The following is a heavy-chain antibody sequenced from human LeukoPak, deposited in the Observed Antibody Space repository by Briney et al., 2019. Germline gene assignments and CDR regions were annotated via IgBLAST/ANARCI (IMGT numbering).Heavy chain of an antibody. J-gene: IGHJ6*03. CDR1: GFTFSSYS. V-gene: IGHV3-48*01. D-gene: IGHD3-3*01. CDR2: ISSSSSTI. Sequence: GGSLRLSCAASGFTFSSYSMNWVRQAPGKGLEWVSYISSSSSTIYYADSVKGRFTISRDNAKNSLYLQMNSLRAEDTAVYYCARGPKRITIFGVVNYMDVWGKGTTVTVS. CDR3: ARGPKRITIFGVVNYMDV.